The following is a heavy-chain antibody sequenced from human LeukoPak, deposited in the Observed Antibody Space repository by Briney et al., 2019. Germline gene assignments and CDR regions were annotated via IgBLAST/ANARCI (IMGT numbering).Heavy chain of an antibody. V-gene: IGHV3-30*18. D-gene: IGHD1/OR15-1a*01. J-gene: IGHJ4*02. CDR1: GFTFSAYY. CDR3: AKGGEQKTFRCGMDS. CDR2: VSNDGGIK. Sequence: GGSLRLSCAASGFTFSAYYMHWVRQAPGRGLEWVALVSNDGGIKYYGASVRGRFTISRDNPENTLYLQMNSMRADDTAVYYCAKGGEQKTFRCGMDSWGQGTLVTVSS.